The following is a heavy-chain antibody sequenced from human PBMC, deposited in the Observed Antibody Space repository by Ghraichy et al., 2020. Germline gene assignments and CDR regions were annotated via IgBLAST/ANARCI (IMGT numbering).Heavy chain of an antibody. CDR1: GFTFSNGW. D-gene: IGHD3-22*01. J-gene: IGHJ4*02. V-gene: IGHV3-15*01. CDR3: TTEYYYDSSGLFDY. Sequence: GALRLSCTVSGFTFSNGWMSWVRQAPGKGLEWVGRIKSKKDGGTTDYAEPVKGRFTISRDDSKNTLYLQMTSLKTEDTAVFYCTTEYYYDSSGLFDYWGQGTLVTVSS. CDR2: IKSKKDGGTT.